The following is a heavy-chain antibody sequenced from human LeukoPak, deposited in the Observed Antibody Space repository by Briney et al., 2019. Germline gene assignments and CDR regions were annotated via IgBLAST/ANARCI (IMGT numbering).Heavy chain of an antibody. D-gene: IGHD5-18*01. CDR3: AKGTGGFSYYNWFDP. J-gene: IGHJ5*02. Sequence: SETLSLTCTVSGGSISSSPYYWGWIRQPPGKGLEWIGSIYYSGTTHYSPSLESRVTISVDTSKNQFSLKLASVTAADTAIYYCAKGTGGFSYYNWFDPWGQGTLVTVSS. CDR2: IYYSGTT. CDR1: GGSISSSPYY. V-gene: IGHV4-39*07.